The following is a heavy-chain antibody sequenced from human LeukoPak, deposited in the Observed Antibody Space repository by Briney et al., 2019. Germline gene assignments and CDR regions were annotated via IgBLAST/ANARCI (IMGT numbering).Heavy chain of an antibody. CDR1: GFTFSSYA. J-gene: IGHJ4*02. V-gene: IGHV3-7*01. CDR3: ALPPFLIAAPPKV. D-gene: IGHD6-6*01. CDR2: IKQDGNEK. Sequence: GGSLRLSCAASGFTFSSYAMSWVRQAPGKGLEWVASIKQDGNEKYYVDSVRGRFTISRDNAKNSLYLQMNSLRAEDTAVYYCALPPFLIAAPPKVWGQGTLVTVSS.